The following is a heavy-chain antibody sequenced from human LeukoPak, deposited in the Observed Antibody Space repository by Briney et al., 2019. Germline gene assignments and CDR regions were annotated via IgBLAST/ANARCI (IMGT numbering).Heavy chain of an antibody. CDR3: ARERYSSGWHAPSGYFDY. D-gene: IGHD6-19*01. J-gene: IGHJ4*02. CDR2: IIPIFGTA. CDR1: GGTFSSYA. Sequence: SVKVSCKASGGTFSSYAISWVRQAPGQGLEWMGRIIPIFGTANYAQKFQGRVTITTDESTSTAYMELSSLRSEDTAVYYCARERYSSGWHAPSGYFDYWGQGTLVTVSS. V-gene: IGHV1-69*05.